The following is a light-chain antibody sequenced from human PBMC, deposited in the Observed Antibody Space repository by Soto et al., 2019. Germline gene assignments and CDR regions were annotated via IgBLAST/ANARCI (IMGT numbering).Light chain of an antibody. J-gene: IGLJ1*01. V-gene: IGLV2-23*03. CDR3: CSYAGSSTFNV. Sequence: QSALTQPASVSGSPGQSITISCSGTSSDVGSYNLVSWYQQHPGKAPKLMIYEGSKRTSGVSNRFSGSKSGNTASLTISGLQAEDEADYYCCSYAGSSTFNVFGTGTKVTVL. CDR2: EGS. CDR1: SSDVGSYNL.